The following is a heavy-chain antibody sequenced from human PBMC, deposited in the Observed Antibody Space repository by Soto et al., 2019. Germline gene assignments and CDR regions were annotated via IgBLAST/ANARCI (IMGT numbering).Heavy chain of an antibody. CDR3: ARSTHWAFDY. V-gene: IGHV6-1*01. CDR2: TYYRSKWYN. J-gene: IGHJ4*02. CDR1: GDTVSNDRAG. D-gene: IGHD7-27*01. Sequence: SQTLSLTCAISGDTVSNDRAGWHWIRQSPSRGLEWLGRTYYRSKWYNDYAISVRGRITINPDTSKNQFSLLLNSVTPEDTAVYYCARSTHWAFDYWGQGTLVTVSS.